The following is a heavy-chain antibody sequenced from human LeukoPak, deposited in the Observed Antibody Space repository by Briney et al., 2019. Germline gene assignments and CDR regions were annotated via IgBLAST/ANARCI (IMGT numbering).Heavy chain of an antibody. J-gene: IGHJ4*02. CDR2: IYYSGSA. D-gene: IGHD3-10*01. CDR3: ARDRFGEYFDY. V-gene: IGHV4-59*01. CDR1: GGSITSYY. Sequence: SETLSLTCTVSGGSITSYYWSWIRQPPGKGLESIGYIYYSGSASYNHSLKSRVTMSIDTSKNQFSLKLRSVTAADTAVYYCARDRFGEYFDYWGQGTLVTVSS.